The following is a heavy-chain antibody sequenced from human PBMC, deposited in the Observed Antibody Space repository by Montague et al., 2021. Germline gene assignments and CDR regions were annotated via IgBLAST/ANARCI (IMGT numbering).Heavy chain of an antibody. Sequence: SETLSLTCSVSGDSISSYEYYWTWIRQPAGRGLEWIGRVYKRGDTNTNPSLRSRLTLSVDTSKNHFSLTLTSVTAADTAVYFCAIDSPFGEPCVGEHKGAFDIWGQGTMVTVSS. V-gene: IGHV4-4*07. CDR2: VYKRGDT. J-gene: IGHJ3*02. D-gene: IGHD3-10*01. CDR1: GDSISSYEYY. CDR3: AIDSPFGEPCVGEHKGAFDI.